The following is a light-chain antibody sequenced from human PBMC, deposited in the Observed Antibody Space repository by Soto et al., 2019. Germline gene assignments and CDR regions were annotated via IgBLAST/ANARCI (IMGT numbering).Light chain of an antibody. CDR2: DAN. CDR1: SSDVGTYNY. CDR3: CSYAGSYTWV. J-gene: IGLJ3*02. Sequence: QSALTQPRSVSGSPGQSVTISCTGTSSDVGTYNYVSWYQQHPGKAPKLMIYDANKRPSGVPDRFSGSKSGNTASLTISGLQAEDEADYYCCSYAGSYTWVFGGGTKVTVL. V-gene: IGLV2-11*01.